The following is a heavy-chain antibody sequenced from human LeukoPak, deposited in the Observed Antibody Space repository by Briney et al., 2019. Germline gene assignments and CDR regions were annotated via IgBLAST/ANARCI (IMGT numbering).Heavy chain of an antibody. CDR2: ISSSGDTI. CDR1: GFTFSRYE. J-gene: IGHJ4*02. D-gene: IGHD3-10*01. V-gene: IGHV3-48*03. CDR3: ARDYASDY. Sequence: GGSPRLSCAASGFTFSRYEMDWVRQAPGKGLEWVSYISSSGDTIYYADSVKGRFTISRDNAKNSLYLQMNSLRAEDTAIYYCARDYASDYWGQGTLVTVSS.